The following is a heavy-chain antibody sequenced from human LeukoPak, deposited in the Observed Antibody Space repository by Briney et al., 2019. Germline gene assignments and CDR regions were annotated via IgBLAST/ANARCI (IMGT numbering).Heavy chain of an antibody. CDR3: ARVESGLRLGELSLSDY. D-gene: IGHD3-16*02. J-gene: IGHJ4*02. Sequence: PSETLSLTCTVSGYPITAGYYWGWIRQPPGKGLEWIGSTYHSGSTYYNPSLKSRVTISVDTSKNQFSLKLSSVTAADTAVYYCARVESGLRLGELSLSDYWGQGTLVTVSS. V-gene: IGHV4-38-2*02. CDR2: TYHSGST. CDR1: GYPITAGYY.